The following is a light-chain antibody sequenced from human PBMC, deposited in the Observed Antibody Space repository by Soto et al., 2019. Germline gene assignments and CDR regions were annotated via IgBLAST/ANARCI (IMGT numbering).Light chain of an antibody. J-gene: IGKJ4*01. CDR2: GAS. Sequence: EIVLTQSPGTLSLSRGERATLSCRASQSVSSSYLAWYQQKPGQAPRLLIYGASSRATGIPDRFSGSGSGTDFTLTISRLEPEDFAVYYCQQYGSSLLTFGGGTKV. CDR3: QQYGSSLLT. CDR1: QSVSSSY. V-gene: IGKV3-20*01.